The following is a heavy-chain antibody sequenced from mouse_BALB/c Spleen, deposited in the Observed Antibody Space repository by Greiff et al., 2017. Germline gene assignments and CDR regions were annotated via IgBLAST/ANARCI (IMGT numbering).Heavy chain of an antibody. Sequence: EVQLQQSGAELVKPGASVKLSCTASGFNIKDTYMHWVKQRPEQGLEWIGRIDPANGNTKYDPKFQGKATITADTSSNTAYLQLSSLTSEDTAVYYCGGTTVVAHYAMDYWGQGTSVTVSS. V-gene: IGHV14-3*02. CDR3: GGTTVVAHYAMDY. CDR1: GFNIKDTY. CDR2: IDPANGNT. J-gene: IGHJ4*01. D-gene: IGHD1-1*01.